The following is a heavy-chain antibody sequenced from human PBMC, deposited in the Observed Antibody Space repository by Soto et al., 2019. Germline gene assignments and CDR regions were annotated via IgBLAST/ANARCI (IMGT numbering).Heavy chain of an antibody. Sequence: ASVKVSCKASGGTFSSYAISWVRQAPGQGLEWMGGIIPIFGTANYAQKFQGRVTITADESTSTAYMELSSLRSEDTAVYYCAREVAAGTKFDYWGQGTLVTVSS. V-gene: IGHV1-69*13. D-gene: IGHD6-13*01. CDR1: GGTFSSYA. CDR2: IIPIFGTA. CDR3: AREVAAGTKFDY. J-gene: IGHJ4*02.